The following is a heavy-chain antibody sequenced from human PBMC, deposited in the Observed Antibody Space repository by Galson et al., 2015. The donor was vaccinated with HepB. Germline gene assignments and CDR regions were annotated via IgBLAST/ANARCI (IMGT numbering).Heavy chain of an antibody. V-gene: IGHV1-58*01. D-gene: IGHD6-19*01. CDR2: IVLGSGGT. CDR3: ATGGTGGWDNWFDP. CDR1: GFTFTRSA. J-gene: IGHJ5*02. Sequence: SVKVSCKASGFTFTRSAVQWVRQARGQPLESIGWIVLGSGGTNYAPRFQGRVTITRDMSTTTAYMELSSLRFEDTAIYYCATGGTGGWDNWFDPWGQGTLVTVSS.